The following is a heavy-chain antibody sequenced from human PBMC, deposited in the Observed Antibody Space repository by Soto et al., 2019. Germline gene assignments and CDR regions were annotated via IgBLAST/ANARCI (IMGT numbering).Heavy chain of an antibody. V-gene: IGHV4-30-4*01. J-gene: IGHJ6*02. D-gene: IGHD1-20*01. CDR2: IYYSGST. Sequence: QVQLQESGPGLVKPSQTLSLTCTVSGGSISSGDYYWSWIRQPPGKGLEWIGYIYYSGSTYYNPSLKSRVTISVDTSKNQFSLKLSSVTAADTAVYYCARGAGITGTELGMDVWGQGTTVTVSS. CDR1: GGSISSGDYY. CDR3: ARGAGITGTELGMDV.